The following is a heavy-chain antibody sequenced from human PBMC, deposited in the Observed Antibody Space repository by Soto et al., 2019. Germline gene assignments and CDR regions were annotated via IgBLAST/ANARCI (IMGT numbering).Heavy chain of an antibody. Sequence: EVQLVESGGGLVQPGGSLRLSCAASGFTIGDYWMSWVRQAPGKGLEWVANITQDGSEKYYVDSVKGRFTISRDSAKNSLYLQMNGLRGEDKAVYYCARTIVVVLPDNFDHWGQGTLVTVSS. V-gene: IGHV3-7*01. J-gene: IGHJ4*02. CDR2: ITQDGSEK. CDR3: ARTIVVVLPDNFDH. D-gene: IGHD3-22*01. CDR1: GFTIGDYW.